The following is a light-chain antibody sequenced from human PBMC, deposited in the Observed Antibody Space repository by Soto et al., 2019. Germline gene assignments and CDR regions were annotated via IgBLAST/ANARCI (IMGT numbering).Light chain of an antibody. CDR2: LCS. CDR3: MKALQTPWT. CDR1: QSLLHSNGYNY. V-gene: IGKV2-28*01. Sequence: DIVMTQSPLSLPVTPGEPASISCRSSQSLLHSNGYNYLDWYLQKPGQSPQLLIYLCSNRASAVPDRFSGSGSGTDCTLKISRVEAEDVGVYYCMKALQTPWTFGQGTKVEIK. J-gene: IGKJ1*01.